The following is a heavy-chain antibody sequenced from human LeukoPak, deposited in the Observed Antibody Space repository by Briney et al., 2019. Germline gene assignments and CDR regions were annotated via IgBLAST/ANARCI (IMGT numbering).Heavy chain of an antibody. CDR3: AKEGAYPIITYDS. Sequence: AGGSLRLSCAASGFTFSRYWMNWVRQAPGKGLEWVVNIKRDGNEKNYVDSVKGRFSISRDNAKNSLYLQMDSLRAEDTAVYYCAKEGAYPIITYDSWGQGALVTVSS. CDR2: IKRDGNEK. J-gene: IGHJ5*01. V-gene: IGHV3-7*01. D-gene: IGHD3-10*01. CDR1: GFTFSRYW.